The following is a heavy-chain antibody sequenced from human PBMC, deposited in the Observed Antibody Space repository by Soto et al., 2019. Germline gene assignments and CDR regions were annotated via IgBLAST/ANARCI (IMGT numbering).Heavy chain of an antibody. Sequence: EVQLLESGGGLVQPGGSLRLSRAASGFTFSSYAMSWVRQAPGKGLEWVSAISGSGGSTYYADSVKGRFTISRDNSKNTLYLQMNSLRAEDTAVYYCAKSAYYDYVWGSYRQYYFDYWGQGTLVTVSS. CDR3: AKSAYYDYVWGSYRQYYFDY. D-gene: IGHD3-16*02. CDR1: GFTFSSYA. CDR2: ISGSGGST. J-gene: IGHJ4*02. V-gene: IGHV3-23*01.